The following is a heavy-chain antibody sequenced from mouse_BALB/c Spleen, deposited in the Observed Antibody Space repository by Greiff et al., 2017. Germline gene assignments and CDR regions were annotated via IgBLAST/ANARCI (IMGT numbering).Heavy chain of an antibody. V-gene: IGHV2-2*02. CDR1: GFSLTSYG. D-gene: IGHD2-12*01. CDR2: IWSGGST. CDR3: ARNWRVYGFAY. J-gene: IGHJ3*01. Sequence: VNVVESGPGLVQPSQSLSITCTVSGFSLTSYGVHWVRQSPGKGLEWLGLIWSGGSTDYYAAFITRLSISKDNTKSQLFFKLNTLQANDTALYYCARNWRVYGFAYWGQGTLVTVSA.